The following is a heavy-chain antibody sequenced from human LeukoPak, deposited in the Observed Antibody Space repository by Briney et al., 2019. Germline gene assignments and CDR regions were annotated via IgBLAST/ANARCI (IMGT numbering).Heavy chain of an antibody. V-gene: IGHV3-7*01. CDR2: IRQDGSEK. D-gene: IGHD6-13*01. CDR3: TRDGTAPGLYFDL. CDR1: GFTFSDFW. J-gene: IGHJ4*01. Sequence: PGRSLRLSCAVSGFTFSDFWMNWVRQAPGKGLEWVASIRQDGSEKTYVDSVKGRFTISRDNTKNSLFLQMNSLRAEDTAVYYCTRDGTAPGLYFDLWGQGTLVTVSS.